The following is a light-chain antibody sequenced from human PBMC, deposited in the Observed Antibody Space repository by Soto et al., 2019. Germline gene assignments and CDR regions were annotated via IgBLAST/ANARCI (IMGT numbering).Light chain of an antibody. Sequence: EIVMTQSPATLSVSPGERVTLSCRAGQSVSSNLAWYQQKPGQSPRLLIYGASTRATGIPARFSGSGSGTEFTLTISSLQSEDSAVYYCQQYNNWPRMFGQGTKVEI. CDR1: QSVSSN. J-gene: IGKJ1*01. CDR2: GAS. CDR3: QQYNNWPRM. V-gene: IGKV3-15*01.